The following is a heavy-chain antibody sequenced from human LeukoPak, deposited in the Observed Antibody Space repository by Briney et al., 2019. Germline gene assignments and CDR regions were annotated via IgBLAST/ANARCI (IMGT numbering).Heavy chain of an antibody. CDR3: ARHAYYYDRSGSYEAFDI. CDR2: MYYSGST. Sequence: SETLSLTCTVSGGSISTYYWSWIRQPPGKGPEWIWSMYYSGSTNYKSSLKSRVTISVDTSKNQFSLKLSSVTAADTAVYYCARHAYYYDRSGSYEAFDIWGQGAMVTVSS. CDR1: GGSISTYY. V-gene: IGHV4-59*08. J-gene: IGHJ3*02. D-gene: IGHD3-22*01.